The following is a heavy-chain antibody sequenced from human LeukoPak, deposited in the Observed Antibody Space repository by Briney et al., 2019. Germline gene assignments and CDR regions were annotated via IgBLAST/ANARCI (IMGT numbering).Heavy chain of an antibody. CDR3: AKESCTMTNCLGD. CDR2: ISKDGSDK. V-gene: IGHV3-30*18. D-gene: IGHD2-8*01. CDR1: GFTFSSFV. Sequence: PGRSLRLSCAASGFTFSSFVMHWVRQAPGKGLEWVAVISKDGSDKYYVDSVKGRFAISRDNSRNTLYLQMNSLRAEDTAVYFCAKESCTMTNCLGDRGQGTLVTVSS. J-gene: IGHJ4*02.